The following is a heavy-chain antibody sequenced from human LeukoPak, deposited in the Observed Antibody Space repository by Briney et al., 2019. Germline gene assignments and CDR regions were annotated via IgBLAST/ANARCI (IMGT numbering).Heavy chain of an antibody. Sequence: SQTLSLTCTVSGGSISSGGYYWSWIRQHPGKGLEWIGYIYYSGSTNYNPSLKSRVTISVDTSKNQFPLKLSSVTAADTAVYYCASVGATGGSFDYWGQGTLVTVSS. CDR3: ASVGATGGSFDY. J-gene: IGHJ4*02. CDR1: GGSISSGGYY. V-gene: IGHV4-31*03. D-gene: IGHD1-26*01. CDR2: IYYSGST.